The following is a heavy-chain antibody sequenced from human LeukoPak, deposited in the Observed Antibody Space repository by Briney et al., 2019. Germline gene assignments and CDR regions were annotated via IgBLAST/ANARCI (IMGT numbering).Heavy chain of an antibody. CDR2: ISAYNGNT. J-gene: IGHJ5*02. CDR1: GGTFSSYA. CDR3: ARVTRYWFDP. D-gene: IGHD1-14*01. Sequence: ASVKVSCKASGGTFSSYAISWVRQAPGQGLEWMGWISAYNGNTNYAQKLQGRVTMTTDTSTSTAYMELRSLRSDDTAVYYCARVTRYWFDPWGQGTLVTVSS. V-gene: IGHV1-18*01.